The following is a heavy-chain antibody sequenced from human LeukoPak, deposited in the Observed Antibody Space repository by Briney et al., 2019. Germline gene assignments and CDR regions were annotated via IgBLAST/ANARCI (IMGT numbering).Heavy chain of an antibody. Sequence: SETLSLTCTVSGGSISSSSYYWGWIRQPPGKGLEWIGSIYYSGSTYYNPSLKSRVTMSVDTPKKHFSLNLTSVNAADTAVYYCARLRAARYFFDYWGQGARVTVSS. V-gene: IGHV4-39*02. J-gene: IGHJ4*02. CDR2: IYYSGST. CDR3: ARLRAARYFFDY. CDR1: GGSISSSSYY. D-gene: IGHD6-6*01.